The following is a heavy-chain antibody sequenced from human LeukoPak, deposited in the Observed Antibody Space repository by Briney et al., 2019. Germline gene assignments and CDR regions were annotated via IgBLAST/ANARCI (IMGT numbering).Heavy chain of an antibody. CDR1: GFTFSSYA. D-gene: IGHD2-2*01. CDR3: AKAPVRVPGANSWYFDY. Sequence: PGGSLRLSCAASGFTFSSYAMIWVRQAPGKGLEWVSAISGSGGSTYYADSVKGRFTISRDNSKNTLYLQMNSLRAEDTAVYYCAKAPVRVPGANSWYFDYWGQGTLVTVSS. V-gene: IGHV3-23*01. CDR2: ISGSGGST. J-gene: IGHJ4*02.